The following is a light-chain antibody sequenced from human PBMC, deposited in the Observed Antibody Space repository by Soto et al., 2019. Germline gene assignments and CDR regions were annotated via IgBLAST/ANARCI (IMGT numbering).Light chain of an antibody. CDR2: DTS. CDR1: QSVSMH. V-gene: IGKV3-11*01. Sequence: EIVLTESPSTLSLSAGETATLSCRASQSVSMHLAWYQQKPGKAPRLLIYDTSNRATGIPARFSGSGSGTDFTLTISSLEPEDFAVYYCQQRGNWPPGFTFGPGTKVDI. CDR3: QQRGNWPPGFT. J-gene: IGKJ3*01.